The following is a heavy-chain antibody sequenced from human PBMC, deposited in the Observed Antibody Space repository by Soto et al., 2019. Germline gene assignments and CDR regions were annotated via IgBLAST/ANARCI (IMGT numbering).Heavy chain of an antibody. D-gene: IGHD1-7*01. V-gene: IGHV3-23*01. CDR1: GLTFSNYA. Sequence: SLRLSCATSGLTFSNYAMSWVRQAPGGGLEWVSSMSGSSSTTYYADSVRGRFTIARDRSKNTLYLQMSSLRAEYTALYYCAKNQERELPRVIDFWGQGTLVTVSS. J-gene: IGHJ4*02. CDR3: AKNQERELPRVIDF. CDR2: MSGSSSTT.